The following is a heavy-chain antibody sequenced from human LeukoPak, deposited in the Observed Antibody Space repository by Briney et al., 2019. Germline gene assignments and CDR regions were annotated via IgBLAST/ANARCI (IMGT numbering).Heavy chain of an antibody. V-gene: IGHV3-21*01. CDR3: AKAFGRGAVAATTYYFDY. D-gene: IGHD2-15*01. J-gene: IGHJ4*02. Sequence: PGGSLRLSCAGSGFTFSRYTFNWVRQAPGRGLEWVSAISGDSKYIYYTDSVKGRFTISRDNARNSVYLQMNSLRAEDTAVYYCAKAFGRGAVAATTYYFDYWGQGTLVTVSS. CDR2: ISGDSKYI. CDR1: GFTFSRYT.